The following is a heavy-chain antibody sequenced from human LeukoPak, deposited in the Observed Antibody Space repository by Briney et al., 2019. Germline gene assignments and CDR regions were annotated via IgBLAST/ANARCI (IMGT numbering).Heavy chain of an antibody. CDR3: AREGDYYCSGGSCYDC. D-gene: IGHD2-15*01. J-gene: IGHJ4*02. V-gene: IGHV3-7*01. Sequence: GGSLRLSCAASGFTFSSYWMSWVRQAPGKELEWVANIKQDGSEKYYVDSVKGRFTISRDNAKNSLYLQMNSLRAEDTAVYYCAREGDYYCSGGSCYDCWGQGTLVTVSS. CDR2: IKQDGSEK. CDR1: GFTFSSYW.